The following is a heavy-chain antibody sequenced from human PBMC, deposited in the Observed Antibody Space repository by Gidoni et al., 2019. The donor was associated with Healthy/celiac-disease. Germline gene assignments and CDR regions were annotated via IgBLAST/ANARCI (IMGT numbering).Heavy chain of an antibody. CDR3: ARYGPNYYGSEKYNWFDP. CDR2: IYHSGST. CDR1: GGSISRGGYS. D-gene: IGHD3-10*01. Sequence: QLQLQESGSGLVKPSQTLSLTCAGSGGSISRGGYSWSWIRQPPGKGLEWIGCIYHSGSTYYNPSLKSRVTISVDRSKNQFSLKLSSVTAADTAVYYCARYGPNYYGSEKYNWFDPWGQGTLVTVSS. J-gene: IGHJ5*02. V-gene: IGHV4-30-2*01.